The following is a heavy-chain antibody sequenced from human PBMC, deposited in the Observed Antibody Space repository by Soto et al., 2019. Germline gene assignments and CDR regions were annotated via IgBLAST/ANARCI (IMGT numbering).Heavy chain of an antibody. CDR3: ARATGSGSYAWSY. V-gene: IGHV4-31*03. CDR2: ISYSGST. Sequence: QVQLQESGPGLVKPSQTLSLTCTVSGGSISSGGYYWSWIRQHPGKGLEWFRYISYSGSTYYNPSLKSRVTISVDTSKNQFSLKLSSVTAADTAVYYCARATGSGSYAWSYWGQGTLVTVSS. CDR1: GGSISSGGYY. D-gene: IGHD3-10*01. J-gene: IGHJ4*02.